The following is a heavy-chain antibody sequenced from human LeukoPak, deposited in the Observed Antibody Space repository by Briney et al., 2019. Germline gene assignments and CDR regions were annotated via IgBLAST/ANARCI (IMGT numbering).Heavy chain of an antibody. D-gene: IGHD2-15*01. V-gene: IGHV3-23*01. CDR2: ISGSGGST. CDR1: GFTFSSYA. CDR3: AKGRCCSGGSCYPGWFDP. Sequence: PGTSLRLSCSASGFTFSSYAMSWVRQAPGKGLEWVSAISGSGGSTYYADSVKGRFTISRDNSKNTLYLQMNSLRAEDTAVYYCAKGRCCSGGSCYPGWFDPWGQGTLVTVSS. J-gene: IGHJ5*02.